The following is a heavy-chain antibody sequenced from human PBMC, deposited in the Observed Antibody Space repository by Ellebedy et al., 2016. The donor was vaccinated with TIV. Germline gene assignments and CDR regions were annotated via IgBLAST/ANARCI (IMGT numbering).Heavy chain of an antibody. J-gene: IGHJ5*02. CDR3: ARRGSYGDYAVQVNNWFGV. CDR2: IYQEGSQK. Sequence: GESLKISCVASGFNFRSYWMGWVRQAPGKGLAWVGNIYQEGSQKYYVDSAEGRFTISRDNAKNSLYLEMRSLRVEDTAMYYCARRGSYGDYAVQVNNWFGVWGQGIPVTVSP. V-gene: IGHV3-7*01. CDR1: GFNFRSYW. D-gene: IGHD4-17*01.